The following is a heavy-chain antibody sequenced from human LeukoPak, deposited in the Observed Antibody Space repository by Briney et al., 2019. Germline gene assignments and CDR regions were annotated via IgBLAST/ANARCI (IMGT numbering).Heavy chain of an antibody. CDR3: ARQDPYYYDT. D-gene: IGHD3-22*01. V-gene: IGHV4-59*08. Sequence: PSETLSLTCTVSGGSISSDFWSWMRQPPGKGLEWIGYIYNSGSTSYNPSLKSRATISVDTSKNQFSLNLSSVTAADTAVYYCARQDPYYYDTWGQGTLVTVSS. CDR1: GGSISSDF. J-gene: IGHJ5*02. CDR2: IYNSGST.